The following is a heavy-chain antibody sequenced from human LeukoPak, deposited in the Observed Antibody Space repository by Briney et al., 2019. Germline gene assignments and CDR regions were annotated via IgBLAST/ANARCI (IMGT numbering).Heavy chain of an antibody. CDR3: ATYGAVPY. D-gene: IGHD4-17*01. CDR1: GFTFSSYG. CDR2: ISYDGSNK. J-gene: IGHJ4*02. Sequence: GGSLRLSCAASGFTFSSYGMHWVRQAPGKGLEWVAVISYDGSNKYYADSVKGRFTISRDNSKNTLYLQMNSLRAEDTAVYYCATYGAVPYWGQGTLVTVSS. V-gene: IGHV3-30*03.